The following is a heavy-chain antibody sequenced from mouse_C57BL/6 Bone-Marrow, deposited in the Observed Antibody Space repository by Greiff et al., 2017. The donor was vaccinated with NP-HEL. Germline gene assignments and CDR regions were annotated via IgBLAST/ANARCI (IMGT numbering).Heavy chain of an antibody. Sequence: VQLQQPDAELVKPGASVKISCKVSGYTFTDYTIHWMKQRPEQGLEWIGYIYPRDGSTKYNQKFKGKATLTADKSSSTAYMQLNSLTSEDSAVLSCARGAILLQAVGGFDYWGQGTTLTVAS. J-gene: IGHJ2*01. CDR2: IYPRDGST. D-gene: IGHD1-1*01. V-gene: IGHV1-78*01. CDR3: ARGAILLQAVGGFDY. CDR1: GYTFTDYT.